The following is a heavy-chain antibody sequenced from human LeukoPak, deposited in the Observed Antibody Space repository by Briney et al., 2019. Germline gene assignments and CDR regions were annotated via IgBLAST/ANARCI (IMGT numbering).Heavy chain of an antibody. V-gene: IGHV3-23*01. CDR2: ISGSGGST. D-gene: IGHD5-12*01. J-gene: IGHJ5*02. CDR1: GFTFSSYA. Sequence: GGSLRLSCAASGFTFSSYAMSWVRQAPGKGLEWVSAISGSGGSTYYADSVKGRFTLSRDNSKNTLCMQMNSLRAEGTALYFCEKDGSGYGKNWFDPWGQGTLVTVSS. CDR3: EKDGSGYGKNWFDP.